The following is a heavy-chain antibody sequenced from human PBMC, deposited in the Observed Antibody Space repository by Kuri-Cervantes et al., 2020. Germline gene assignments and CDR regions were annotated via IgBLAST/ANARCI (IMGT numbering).Heavy chain of an antibody. CDR3: AREGQMVRGRIDY. Sequence: ASVKVSCKASGYTFTSYGITWMRQAPGQGLEWMGWISVYNGDTNYAQKLQGRVTMTTDTSTSTAYMELRSLRSDDTAMYYCAREGQMVRGRIDYWGQGTLITVSS. CDR2: ISVYNGDT. CDR1: GYTFTSYG. D-gene: IGHD3-10*01. V-gene: IGHV1-18*01. J-gene: IGHJ4*02.